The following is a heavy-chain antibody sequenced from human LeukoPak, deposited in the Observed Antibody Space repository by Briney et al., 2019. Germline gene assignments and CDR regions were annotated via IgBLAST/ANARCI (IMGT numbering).Heavy chain of an antibody. CDR2: IYYSGGI. Sequence: PSETLSLTCTVSGGSISGYYWSWIRQPPGKGLEWIGYIYYSGGINYNPSLKSRVTISVDTSKNQFSLRLSSVTAADTAVYYCARHPGVAVAGTREGFDIWGQGTMVTVSS. J-gene: IGHJ3*02. D-gene: IGHD6-13*01. CDR3: ARHPGVAVAGTREGFDI. CDR1: GGSISGYY. V-gene: IGHV4-59*08.